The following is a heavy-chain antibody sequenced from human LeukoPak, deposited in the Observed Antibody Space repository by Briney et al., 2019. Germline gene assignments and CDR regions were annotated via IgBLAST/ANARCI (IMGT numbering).Heavy chain of an antibody. CDR3: ARTKYYFVY. J-gene: IGHJ4*02. CDR1: GFTYSSYC. Sequence: QAGGSLRLSCAAPGFTYSSYCMNWVRQVPWKLLEWVANVKQDGSQKYYVDSVKGRFTISRDNAKNSLYLQMNSLRAEDTAVYYCARTKYYFVYWGQGTLVIVSS. V-gene: IGHV3-7*02. CDR2: VKQDGSQK.